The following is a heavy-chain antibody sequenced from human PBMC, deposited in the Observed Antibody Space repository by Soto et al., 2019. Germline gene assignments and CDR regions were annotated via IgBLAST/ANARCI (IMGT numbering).Heavy chain of an antibody. V-gene: IGHV3-48*02. CDR3: ARDLWAYYYDSSGYSTRGMDV. CDR2: ISSSSSTI. D-gene: IGHD3-22*01. Sequence: GGSLRLSCAASGFTFSSYSMNWVRQAPGKGLEWVSYISSSSSTIYYADSVKGRFTISRDNAKNSLYLQMNSLRDEDTAVYYCARDLWAYYYDSSGYSTRGMDVWGQGTTVTVSS. J-gene: IGHJ6*02. CDR1: GFTFSSYS.